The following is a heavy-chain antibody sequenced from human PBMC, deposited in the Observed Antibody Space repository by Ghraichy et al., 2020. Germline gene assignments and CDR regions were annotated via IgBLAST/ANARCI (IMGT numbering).Heavy chain of an antibody. Sequence: GGSLRLSCTASGFTFSIYNMNWVRQAPGKGLEWVSSISSSGGYIYYADSVKGRFTISRDSAKNSLYLQMNSLRIEDTAVYFCARARGSGATGTTPVDYWGQGTLVTVSS. V-gene: IGHV3-21*01. CDR1: GFTFSIYN. J-gene: IGHJ4*02. CDR3: ARARGSGATGTTPVDY. CDR2: ISSSGGYI. D-gene: IGHD1-1*01.